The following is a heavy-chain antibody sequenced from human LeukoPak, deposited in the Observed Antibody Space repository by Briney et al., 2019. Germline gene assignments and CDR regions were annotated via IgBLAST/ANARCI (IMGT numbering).Heavy chain of an antibody. CDR2: ISHDGSDK. J-gene: IGHJ3*02. CDR3: ARGFGPNAFDI. CDR1: GFTFSSYA. V-gene: IGHV3-30*03. D-gene: IGHD3-3*01. Sequence: PGGSLRLSCVASGFTFSSYAMHWVRQAPGKGLEWVALISHDGSDKYYANSLKGRFTISRDNSKNTLYLQMNSLGAEDTAVYYCARGFGPNAFDIWGQGTMVTVSS.